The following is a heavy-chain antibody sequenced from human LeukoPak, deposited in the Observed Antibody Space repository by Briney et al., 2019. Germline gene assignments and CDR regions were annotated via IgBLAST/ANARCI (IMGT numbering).Heavy chain of an antibody. CDR3: ARRDGYNWYYLDY. CDR2: T. D-gene: IGHD5-24*01. Sequence: TYYNPSLKSRVTMSVDTSKNQFSLKLGSVTAADTAVYYCARRDGYNWYYLDYWGQGTLVTASS. V-gene: IGHV4-39*01. J-gene: IGHJ4*02.